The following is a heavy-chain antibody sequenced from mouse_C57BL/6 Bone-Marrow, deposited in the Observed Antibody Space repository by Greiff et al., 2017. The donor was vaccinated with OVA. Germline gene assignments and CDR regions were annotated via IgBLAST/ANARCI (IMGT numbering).Heavy chain of an antibody. J-gene: IGHJ4*01. CDR2: INPSNGGT. CDR3: ARSGTYYSNYDAMDD. V-gene: IGHV1-53*01. CDR1: GYTFTSYW. Sequence: VQLQQPGTELVKPGASVKLSCRASGYTFTSYWMHWVKQRPGQGLEWIGNINPSNGGTNYNEKFKSKATLTVDKSSSTAYMQLSSLTSEDSAVYYCARSGTYYSNYDAMDDWGQGTSVTVSS. D-gene: IGHD2-5*01.